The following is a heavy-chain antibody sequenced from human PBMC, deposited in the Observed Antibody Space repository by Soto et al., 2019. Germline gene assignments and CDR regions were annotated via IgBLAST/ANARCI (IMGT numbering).Heavy chain of an antibody. CDR1: GGSISSGGYY. D-gene: IGHD2-2*01. Sequence: SETLSLTCTVSGGSISSGGYYWSWIRQHPGKGLEWIGYIYYSGSTYYNPSLKSRVTISVDTSKNQFSLKLSSVTAADTAVYYCARDRDCSSTSCASGMDVWGQGTTVTVS. J-gene: IGHJ6*02. V-gene: IGHV4-31*03. CDR3: ARDRDCSSTSCASGMDV. CDR2: IYYSGST.